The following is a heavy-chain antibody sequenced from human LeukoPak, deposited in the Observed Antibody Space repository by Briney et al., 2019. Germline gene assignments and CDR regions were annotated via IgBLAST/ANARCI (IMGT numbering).Heavy chain of an antibody. CDR3: ARDYAPRYYDILTGYGMDV. J-gene: IGHJ6*02. D-gene: IGHD3-9*01. CDR1: GYTFTSYG. CDR2: ISAYNGNT. V-gene: IGHV1-18*01. Sequence: ASVKVSCKASGYTFTSYGISWVRQAPGQGLEWMGWISAYNGNTNYAQKLQGRVTMTTDTSTSTAYMELRSLRSDDTAAYYCARDYAPRYYDILTGYGMDVWGQGTTVTVSS.